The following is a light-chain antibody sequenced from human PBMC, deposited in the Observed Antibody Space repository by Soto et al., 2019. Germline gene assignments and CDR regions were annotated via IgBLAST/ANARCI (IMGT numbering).Light chain of an antibody. CDR3: QVRESPSDHSVV. V-gene: IGLV3-21*02. CDR1: NIGTKG. J-gene: IGLJ3*02. CDR2: NGR. Sequence: SYELTQPPSVSVAPGQTANITCGGDNIGTKGVHWYQQKPGQAPELVVYNGRDRPSGIPERFSGSNSGNTATLTITRVEAGDEADFYCQVRESPSDHSVVFGGGTKVTVL.